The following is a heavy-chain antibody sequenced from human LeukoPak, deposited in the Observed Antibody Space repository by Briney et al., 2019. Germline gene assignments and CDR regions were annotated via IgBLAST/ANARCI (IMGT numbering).Heavy chain of an antibody. V-gene: IGHV3-23*01. D-gene: IGHD2-15*01. Sequence: PGGSLRLSCAASGFTFSSYAMSWVRQPPGKGLEWVSAISGSGGSTYYADSVKGRSTISRDNSKNTLYLQMNSLRAEDTAVYYCAKSHGWFDDYYYMDVWGKGTTVTVSS. CDR3: AKSHGWFDDYYYMDV. CDR2: ISGSGGST. CDR1: GFTFSSYA. J-gene: IGHJ6*03.